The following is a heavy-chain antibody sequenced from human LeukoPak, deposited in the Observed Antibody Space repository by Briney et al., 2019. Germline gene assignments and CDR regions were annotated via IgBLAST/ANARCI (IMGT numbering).Heavy chain of an antibody. CDR1: GFTFSSYA. V-gene: IGHV3-33*08. J-gene: IGHJ4*02. Sequence: GGSLRLSCAASGFTFSSYAMHWVRQAPGKGLEWVAVIWYDGSNKYYADSVKGRFTISRDNSKNTLYLQMNSLRAEDTAVYYCARMGAVVVPAAPSDYYFDYWGQGTLVTVSS. CDR3: ARMGAVVVPAAPSDYYFDY. CDR2: IWYDGSNK. D-gene: IGHD2-2*01.